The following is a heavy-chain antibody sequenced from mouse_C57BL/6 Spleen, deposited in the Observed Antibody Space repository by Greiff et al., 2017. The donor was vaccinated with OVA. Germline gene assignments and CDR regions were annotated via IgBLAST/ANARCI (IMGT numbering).Heavy chain of an antibody. D-gene: IGHD4-1*01. CDR3: AREWDGYFDV. CDR1: GYTFISYG. Sequence: VQLQQSGAELARPGASVKLSCKASGYTFISYGISWVKQRTGQGLEWIGEIYPRSGNTYYNEKFKGKATLTADKSSSTAYMELRSLTSEDSAVYFCAREWDGYFDVWGTGTTVTVSS. V-gene: IGHV1-81*01. CDR2: IYPRSGNT. J-gene: IGHJ1*03.